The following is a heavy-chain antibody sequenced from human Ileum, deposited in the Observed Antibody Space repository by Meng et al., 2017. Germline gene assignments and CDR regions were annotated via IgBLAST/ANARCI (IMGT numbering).Heavy chain of an antibody. D-gene: IGHD6-19*01. V-gene: IGHV3-74*01. CDR1: GFTFSSYG. Sequence: GESLKISCTASGFTFSSYGMHWVRQAPGKGLVWVSRIKSDGRTTTYADSVKGRFTFSGDNAKNTLYLQMNSLRAEDTAVYYCARGAGAGTSSGAFDIWGQGTRVTVSS. CDR3: ARGAGAGTSSGAFDI. CDR2: IKSDGRTT. J-gene: IGHJ3*02.